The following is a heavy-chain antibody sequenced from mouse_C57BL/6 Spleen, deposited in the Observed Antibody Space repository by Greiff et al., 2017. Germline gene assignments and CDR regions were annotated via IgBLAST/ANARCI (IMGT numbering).Heavy chain of an antibody. CDR1: GFTFSDYY. J-gene: IGHJ4*01. CDR3: ARGGRDYYAMDY. CDR2: INYDGSST. V-gene: IGHV5-16*01. Sequence: EVKLMESEGGLVQPGSSMKFSCTASGFTFSDYYMAWVRQVPEKGLEWVANINYDGSSTYYLDSLKSRFIISRDNAKNILYLQMSSLKSEDTATYYCARGGRDYYAMDYWGQGTSVTVSS.